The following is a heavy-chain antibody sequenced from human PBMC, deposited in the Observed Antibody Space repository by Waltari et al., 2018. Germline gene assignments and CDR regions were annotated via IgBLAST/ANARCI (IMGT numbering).Heavy chain of an antibody. J-gene: IGHJ4*02. CDR1: GYTFTGYY. V-gene: IGHV1-2*02. CDR3: ARDLAYYYDSSTSPR. D-gene: IGHD3-22*01. CDR2: INPNSGGT. Sequence: QVQLVQSGAEVQKPGASVKVSCTASGYTFTGYYLHCVLQAPGQGLEWMGWINPNSGGTNYEQKFQGRVTMTRDTSISTAYMELSRLRSDDTAVYYCARDLAYYYDSSTSPRWGQGTLVTVSS.